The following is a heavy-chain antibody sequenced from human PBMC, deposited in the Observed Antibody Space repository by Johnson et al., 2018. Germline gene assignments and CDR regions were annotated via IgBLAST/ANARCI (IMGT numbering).Heavy chain of an antibody. CDR1: GFIFTNYG. Sequence: VQLVESGGGVVQPGRFLRLSCAASGFIFTNYGMHWVRQAPGKGLEWVAVIWYDGKKKYYADSMKGQFIISRDNSKNTRYLEINSLRPEDTAVYYCVREGCGGDCYQRPFDNWGQGTLVTVSS. V-gene: IGHV3-33*01. CDR2: IWYDGKKK. D-gene: IGHD2-21*02. CDR3: VREGCGGDCYQRPFDN. J-gene: IGHJ4*02.